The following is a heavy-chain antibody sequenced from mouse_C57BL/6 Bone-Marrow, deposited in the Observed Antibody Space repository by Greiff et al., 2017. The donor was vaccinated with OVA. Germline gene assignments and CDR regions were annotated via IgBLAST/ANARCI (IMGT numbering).Heavy chain of an antibody. J-gene: IGHJ3*01. Sequence: EVKLLESGPGLVKPSQSLSLTCSVTGYSITSGYYWNWIRQFPGNKLEWMGYISYDGSNNYNPSLKNRISITRDTSKNQFFLKLNSVTTEDTATYYCARDGRDYYGSRGTWFAYWGQGTLVTVSA. CDR1: GYSITSGYY. CDR2: ISYDGSN. D-gene: IGHD1-1*01. CDR3: ARDGRDYYGSRGTWFAY. V-gene: IGHV3-6*01.